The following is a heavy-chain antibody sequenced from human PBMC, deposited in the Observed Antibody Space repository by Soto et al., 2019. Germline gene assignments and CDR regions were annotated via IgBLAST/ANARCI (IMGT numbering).Heavy chain of an antibody. V-gene: IGHV6-1*01. Sequence: QVQLQQSGPGLVKPSQTLSLTCAISGDSISRIGSAWSWIRQSPSRGLEWLGRTYCGSRCYYDCQVSVKSRKTFHSDLTSTRYSLQLNSVILDGTVVYDCAREKGGVSRAGETYDYYYYMDVWGTGTTVTVSS. CDR3: AREKGGVSRAGETYDYYYYMDV. J-gene: IGHJ6*03. CDR2: TYCGSRCYY. D-gene: IGHD7-27*01. CDR1: GDSISRIGSA.